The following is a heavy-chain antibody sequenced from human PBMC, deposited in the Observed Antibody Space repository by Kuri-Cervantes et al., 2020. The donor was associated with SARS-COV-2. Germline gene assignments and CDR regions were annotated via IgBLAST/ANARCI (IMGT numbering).Heavy chain of an antibody. CDR2: LDTSGSP. D-gene: IGHD3-22*01. CDR1: GGSLSGHY. V-gene: IGHV4-4*07. J-gene: IGHJ4*02. CDR3: ARDRPGGNYYDSSGDKFDY. Sequence: SETLSLTCTVSGGSLSGHYWSWIRQPAGKGLEWIGHLDTSGSPTYNPSLRGRVTISLDPSNNRFSLSLTSTTAADTAVYYCARDRPGGNYYDSSGDKFDYWGQGTLVTVSS.